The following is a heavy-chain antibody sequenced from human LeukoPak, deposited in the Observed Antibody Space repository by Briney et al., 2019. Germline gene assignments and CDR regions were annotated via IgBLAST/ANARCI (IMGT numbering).Heavy chain of an antibody. J-gene: IGHJ5*02. CDR1: GYTFTGCY. CDR2: INPNSGGT. D-gene: IGHD1-26*01. Sequence: GASVKVSCKASGYTFTGCYMHWVRQAPGQGLEWMGRINPNSGGTNYAQKFQGRVTMTRDTSISTAYMELSRLRSDDTAVYYCARIEWELLNAGSWGQGTLVTVSS. V-gene: IGHV1-2*06. CDR3: ARIEWELLNAGS.